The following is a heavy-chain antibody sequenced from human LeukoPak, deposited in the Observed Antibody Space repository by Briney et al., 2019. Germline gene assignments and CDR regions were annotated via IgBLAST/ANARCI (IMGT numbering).Heavy chain of an antibody. J-gene: IGHJ4*02. V-gene: IGHV3-21*01. CDR1: GFTFSSFN. Sequence: GGSLRLSCAASGFTFSSFNMNWVRHAPGQGLEWVSSISSTSSYIFYTDSVKGRFTISRDNAKNSLFLQMNSLRAEDTGVYYCARGGSGSPYYWGQGTLVTVSS. D-gene: IGHD1-26*01. CDR3: ARGGSGSPYY. CDR2: ISSTSSYI.